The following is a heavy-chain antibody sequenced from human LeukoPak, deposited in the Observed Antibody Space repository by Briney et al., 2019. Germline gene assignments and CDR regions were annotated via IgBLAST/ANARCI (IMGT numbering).Heavy chain of an antibody. CDR3: AKEVKAATNWFDP. J-gene: IGHJ5*02. V-gene: IGHV3-23*01. CDR2: ISFSGSNT. D-gene: IGHD6-25*01. Sequence: GGSLRLSCAASGFTFSSYAMSWVRQAPGKGLEWVSAISFSGSNTYYADSVKGRFTISRDNLKNTLYLQMSSLGAEDTAVYFCAKEVKAATNWFDPWGQGTLVTVSS. CDR1: GFTFSSYA.